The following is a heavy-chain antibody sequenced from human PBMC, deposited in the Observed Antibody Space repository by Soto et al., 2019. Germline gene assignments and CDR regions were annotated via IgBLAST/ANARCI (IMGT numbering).Heavy chain of an antibody. CDR2: IWYDGSNK. Sequence: QVQLVESGGGVVQPGRSLRLSCAASGFTFSSYGMHWVRQAPGKGLEWVAVIWYDGSNKYYADSVKGRFTISRDNSKNTLYLQMNSLRADDTAVYYCARGWPRNYFDFWGQGTLVTVSS. CDR3: ARGWPRNYFDF. CDR1: GFTFSSYG. V-gene: IGHV3-33*01. D-gene: IGHD2-15*01. J-gene: IGHJ4*02.